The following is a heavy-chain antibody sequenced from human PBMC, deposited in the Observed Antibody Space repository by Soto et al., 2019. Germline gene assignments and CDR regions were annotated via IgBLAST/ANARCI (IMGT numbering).Heavy chain of an antibody. CDR1: GFTFGDYA. J-gene: IGHJ1*01. V-gene: IGHV3-9*01. D-gene: IGHD6-13*01. Sequence: GGSLRLSCAASGFTFGDYAMQWVRQAPGKGLEWVSAINWNSGSIGYADSVKGRFAISRDNAKNSLHLQMNSLRAEDTAFYYCVKDESINWYSGHFRHWGQGTLVTVSS. CDR3: VKDESINWYSGHFRH. CDR2: INWNSGSI.